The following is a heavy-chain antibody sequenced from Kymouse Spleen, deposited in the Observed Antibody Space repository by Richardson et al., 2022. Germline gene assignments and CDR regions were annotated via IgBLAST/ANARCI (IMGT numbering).Heavy chain of an antibody. CDR1: GFTFSSYG. V-gene: IGHV3-33*01. Sequence: QVQLVESGGGVVQPGRSLRLSCAASGFTFSSYGMHWVRQAPGKGLEWVAVIWYDGSNKYYADSVKGRFTISRDNSKNTLYLQMNSLRAEDTAVYYCARDRTIFGVVIYYYYYGMDVWGQGTTVTVSS. D-gene: IGHD3-3*01. J-gene: IGHJ6*02. CDR3: ARDRTIFGVVIYYYYYGMDV. CDR2: IWYDGSNK.